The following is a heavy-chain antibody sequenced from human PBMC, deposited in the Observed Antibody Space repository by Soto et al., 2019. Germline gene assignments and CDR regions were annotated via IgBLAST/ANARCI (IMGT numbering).Heavy chain of an antibody. V-gene: IGHV3-30*18. CDR2: ISYDGSNK. Sequence: GGSLRLSCAASGFTFSSYGMHWVRQAPGKGLEWVAVISYDGSNKYYADSVKGRFTISRDNSKNTLYLQMNSLRAEDTAVYYCAKDGPHYDSSGPHYWGQGTLVTVSS. J-gene: IGHJ4*02. CDR3: AKDGPHYDSSGPHY. CDR1: GFTFSSYG. D-gene: IGHD3-22*01.